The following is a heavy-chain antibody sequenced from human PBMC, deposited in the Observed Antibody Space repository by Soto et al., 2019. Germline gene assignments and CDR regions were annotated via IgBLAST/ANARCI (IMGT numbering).Heavy chain of an antibody. Sequence: ASVKVSCKASGYTFTRYDINWVRQATGQGLEWMGWMNPNSGNTGYAQKFQGRVTMTRNTSISTAYMELSSLRSEETAVYYCARGHPLGGDAFDIWGQGTMVTVSS. V-gene: IGHV1-8*01. CDR2: MNPNSGNT. D-gene: IGHD3-16*01. CDR1: GYTFTRYD. CDR3: ARGHPLGGDAFDI. J-gene: IGHJ3*02.